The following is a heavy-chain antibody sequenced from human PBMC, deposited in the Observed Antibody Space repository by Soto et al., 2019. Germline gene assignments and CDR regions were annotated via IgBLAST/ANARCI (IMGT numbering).Heavy chain of an antibody. CDR3: ATGTDSSGYSRTDY. CDR1: GYMFASYG. J-gene: IGHJ4*02. V-gene: IGHV1-18*01. D-gene: IGHD3-22*01. Sequence: GASVKVSCKVSGYMFASYGISWARQAPGQGLEWMGWINTYNGNINYAQKFQGRVTMTTDTSTSTAYMELRGLGSDDTALYYCATGTDSSGYSRTDYWGQGTLVT. CDR2: INTYNGNI.